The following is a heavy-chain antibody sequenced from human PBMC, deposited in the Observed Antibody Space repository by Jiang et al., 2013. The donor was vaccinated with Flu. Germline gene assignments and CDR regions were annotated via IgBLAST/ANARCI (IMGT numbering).Heavy chain of an antibody. V-gene: IGHV1-18*01. Sequence: SWVRQAPGQGLEWMGWISAYNGNTNYAQKLQGRVTMTTDTSTSTAYMELRSLRSDDTAVYYCARFFTVTHDAFDIWGQGTMVTVSS. D-gene: IGHD4-17*01. J-gene: IGHJ3*02. CDR2: ISAYNGNT. CDR3: ARFFTVTHDAFDI.